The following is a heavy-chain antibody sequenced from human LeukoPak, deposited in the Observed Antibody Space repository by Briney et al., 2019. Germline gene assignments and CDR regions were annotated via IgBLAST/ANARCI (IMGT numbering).Heavy chain of an antibody. CDR3: ARHSNWNYDY. V-gene: IGHV4-61*08. D-gene: IGHD1-7*01. Sequence: SETLSLTCTVSGGSISSGDYYWSWIRQPPGKGLEWIGYIYYSGSTNYNPSLKRRVTISLDTSKNQFSLKLSSMTAADTAVYYCARHSNWNYDYWGQGTLVTVSS. CDR2: IYYSGST. CDR1: GGSISSGDYY. J-gene: IGHJ4*02.